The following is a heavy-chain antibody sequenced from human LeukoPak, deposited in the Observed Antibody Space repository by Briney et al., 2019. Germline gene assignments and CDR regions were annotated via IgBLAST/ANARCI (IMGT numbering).Heavy chain of an antibody. V-gene: IGHV4-59*01. CDR1: GGSISSYY. CDR2: IYYSGST. J-gene: IGHJ5*02. Sequence: SETLSLTCTVSGGSISSYYWSWIRQPPGKGLEWIGYIYYSGSTNYNPSLKSRVTISVDTSKNQFFLKLSPVAAADTAVFYCARDGNSGSYRWFDPWGQGTLVTVSS. D-gene: IGHD1-26*01. CDR3: ARDGNSGSYRWFDP.